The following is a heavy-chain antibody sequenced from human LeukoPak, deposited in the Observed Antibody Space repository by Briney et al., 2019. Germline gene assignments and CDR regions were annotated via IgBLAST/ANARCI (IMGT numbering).Heavy chain of an antibody. J-gene: IGHJ5*02. Sequence: ASVKVSCKASGYTFTSYAMNWVRQAPGQGLEWMGWINTNTGNPTYAQGFTGRFVFSLDTSVSTAYLQISSLKAEDTAVYYCARDSPGVGATRRFNPWGQGTLVTVSS. V-gene: IGHV7-4-1*02. CDR1: GYTFTSYA. CDR3: ARDSPGVGATRRFNP. CDR2: INTNTGNP. D-gene: IGHD1-26*01.